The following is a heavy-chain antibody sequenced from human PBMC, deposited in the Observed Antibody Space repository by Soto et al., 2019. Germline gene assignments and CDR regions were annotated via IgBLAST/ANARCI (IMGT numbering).Heavy chain of an antibody. J-gene: IGHJ4*02. V-gene: IGHV4-39*01. D-gene: IGHD6-13*01. CDR1: GGSISSSIYY. CDR3: ARLFGYSSSWPYFDY. CDR2: IYYSGST. Sequence: PSETLSLTCTVSGGSISSSIYYWGWIRQPPGKGLEWIGSIYYSGSTYYNPSLKSRVTISVDTSKNQFSLKLSSVTAADTAVYYCARLFGYSSSWPYFDYWGQGTLVTVSS.